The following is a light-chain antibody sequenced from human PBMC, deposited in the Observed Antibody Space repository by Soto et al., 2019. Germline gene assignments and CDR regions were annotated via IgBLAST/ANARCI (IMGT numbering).Light chain of an antibody. J-gene: IGKJ4*01. V-gene: IGKV3-20*01. CDR1: QSVSSY. CDR3: QQYGSSPLT. Sequence: IVMTQSPATLSLSSGERATLSCRASQSVSSYLAWHQQKPGQAPRLLIYDASNRATGIPARFSGSGSGTDFTLTISRLEPEDFAVYYCQQYGSSPLTFGGGTKVDIK. CDR2: DAS.